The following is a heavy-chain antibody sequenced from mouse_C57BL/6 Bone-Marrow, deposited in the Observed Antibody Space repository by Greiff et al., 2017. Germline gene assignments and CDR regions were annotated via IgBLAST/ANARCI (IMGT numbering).Heavy chain of an antibody. D-gene: IGHD1-1*01. CDR3: ARHYYGSSYWYFDV. V-gene: IGHV1-9*01. Sequence: VQLQQSGAELMKPGASVKLSCKATGYTFTGYWIEWVKQRPGHGLEWIGEILPGSGSTNYNEKFKGKATLTADTSSNTAYMQLSSLTTEDSAIYYCARHYYGSSYWYFDVWGTGTTVTVSS. J-gene: IGHJ1*03. CDR1: GYTFTGYW. CDR2: ILPGSGST.